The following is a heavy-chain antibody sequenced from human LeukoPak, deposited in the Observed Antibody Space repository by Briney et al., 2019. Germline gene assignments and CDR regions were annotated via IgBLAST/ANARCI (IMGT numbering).Heavy chain of an antibody. CDR1: GGSISSSSYY. J-gene: IGHJ5*02. CDR3: ARHRADIVVVPAPARVDWFDP. V-gene: IGHV4-39*01. D-gene: IGHD2-2*01. Sequence: SETLSLTCTVSGGSISSSSYYWGWIRQPPGKGLEWIGSIYYSGSTYYNPSLKSRVTISVDTSKSQFSLKLSSVTAADTAVYYCARHRADIVVVPAPARVDWFDPWGQGTLVTVSS. CDR2: IYYSGST.